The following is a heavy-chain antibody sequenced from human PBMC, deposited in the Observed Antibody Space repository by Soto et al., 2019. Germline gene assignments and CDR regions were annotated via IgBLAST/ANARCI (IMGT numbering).Heavy chain of an antibody. CDR3: AMGRRSSRDY. CDR2: INHSGST. CDR1: GGSFSGDY. Sequence: SETLSLTCAVYGGSFSGDYWSWIRQPPGKGLEWIGEINHSGSTNYNPSLKSRVTISVDTSKNQFSLKLSSVTAADTAVYYCAMGRRSSRDYWGQGTLVTVS. J-gene: IGHJ4*02. D-gene: IGHD6-13*01. V-gene: IGHV4-34*01.